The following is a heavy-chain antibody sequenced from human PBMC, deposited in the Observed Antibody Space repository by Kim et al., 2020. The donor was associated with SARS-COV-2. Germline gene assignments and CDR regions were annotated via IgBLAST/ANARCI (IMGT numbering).Heavy chain of an antibody. J-gene: IGHJ4*02. CDR2: ITNTGIST. CDR1: GFTFNTYS. V-gene: IGHV3-64D*06. D-gene: IGHD3-10*01. Sequence: GGSLRLSCSASGFTFNTYSMHWVRQAPEKGLEYVSTITNTGISTYYTDSVKGRLTISRDNSRNTLYLQMSSLRPEDTAIYYCVKGVEVGGIRAYFDNWGQGTLVTVSS. CDR3: VKGVEVGGIRAYFDN.